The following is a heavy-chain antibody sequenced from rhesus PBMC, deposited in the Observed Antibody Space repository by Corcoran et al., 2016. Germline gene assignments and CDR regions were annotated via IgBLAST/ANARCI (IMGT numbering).Heavy chain of an antibody. V-gene: IGHV2-95*01. Sequence: QVTLKESGPALVKPTQTLTLTCTFSGFSISTTGPGLGWIRQPTGTALEWLASIYWNDSKYYSTSRKSRLTISKDTSKNQVVLTMTNMDPVDTATDYCARAGYEDDYGYYFPGFFDYWGQGVLVTVSS. CDR2: IYWNDSK. CDR1: GFSISTTGPG. J-gene: IGHJ4*01. CDR3: ARAGYEDDYGYYFPGFFDY. D-gene: IGHD3-9*01.